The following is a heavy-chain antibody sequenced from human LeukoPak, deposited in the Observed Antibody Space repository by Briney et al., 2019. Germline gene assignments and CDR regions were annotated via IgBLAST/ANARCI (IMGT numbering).Heavy chain of an antibody. CDR2: IHPLDSDT. V-gene: IGHV5-51*01. D-gene: IGHD6-13*01. CDR3: ARRGPVAAAGYYFDY. Sequence: GESLKICCKGSGYSFTNYWIAWVRQMPGKGLEWMGMIHPLDSDTRYSPSFQGQVTMSADKSINTAYVQWTSLKASDTAMYYCARRGPVAAAGYYFDYWGQGTLVTVSS. CDR1: GYSFTNYW. J-gene: IGHJ4*02.